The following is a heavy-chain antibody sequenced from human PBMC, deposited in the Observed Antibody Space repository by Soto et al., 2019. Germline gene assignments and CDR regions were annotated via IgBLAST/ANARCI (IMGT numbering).Heavy chain of an antibody. D-gene: IGHD1-1*01. CDR2: IVPMINKV. V-gene: IGHV1-69*02. J-gene: IGHJ4*02. Sequence: QVQLVQPGAEVEKPGSSVKVSCKASGGTTSSYTISWVRQSPGQGLEWMGNIVPMINKVDYAQKFQGRVMITADKSTRTVYMELSSLKSEDTAVYFCALRTGNWNPLADWGQGTLVTVSS. CDR3: ALRTGNWNPLAD. CDR1: GGTTSSYT.